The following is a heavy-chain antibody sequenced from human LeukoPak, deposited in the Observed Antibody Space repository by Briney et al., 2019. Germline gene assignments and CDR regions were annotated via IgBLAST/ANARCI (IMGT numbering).Heavy chain of an antibody. CDR2: IDWDDDK. D-gene: IGHD3-10*01. CDR3: ARTSSFTLIRGLDQ. Sequence: SGPALVKPTQTLTLTCTFSGFSLSISGMYVTWIRQPPGKALEWLARIDWDDDKYYSTSLKTRLTISKDTSKNQVVLTMTNMDPVDTATYYCARTSSFTLIRGLDQWGQGTLVTVFS. V-gene: IGHV2-70*11. CDR1: GFSLSISGMY. J-gene: IGHJ4*02.